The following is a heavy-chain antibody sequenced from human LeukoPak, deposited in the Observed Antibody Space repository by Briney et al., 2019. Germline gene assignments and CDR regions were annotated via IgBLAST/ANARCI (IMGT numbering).Heavy chain of an antibody. CDR1: GYSISSGYY. D-gene: IGHD1-26*01. Sequence: PSETLSLTCTVSGYSISSGYYWGWIRQPPGKGLEWIGSIYHSGSTYYNPSLKSRVTISVDTSKNQFSLKLSSVTAADTAVYYCARGLPSRSSYMIDHMVWGQGTLVTVSS. V-gene: IGHV4-38-2*02. CDR2: IYHSGST. CDR3: ARGLPSRSSYMIDHMV. J-gene: IGHJ4*02.